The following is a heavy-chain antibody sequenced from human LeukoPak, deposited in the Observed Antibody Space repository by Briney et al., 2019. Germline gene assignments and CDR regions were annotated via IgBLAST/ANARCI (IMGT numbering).Heavy chain of an antibody. CDR3: ARGQVLRFLEWLLPNYYYYGMDV. V-gene: IGHV1-8*01. D-gene: IGHD3-3*01. CDR1: GYTFTSYD. Sequence: ASVKVSCKASGYTFTSYDINWVRQATGQGLEWMGWMNPNSGNTGYAQKFQGRVTMTRNTSISTAYMELSSLRSEDTAVHYCARGQVLRFLEWLLPNYYYYGMDVWGQGTTVTVSS. J-gene: IGHJ6*02. CDR2: MNPNSGNT.